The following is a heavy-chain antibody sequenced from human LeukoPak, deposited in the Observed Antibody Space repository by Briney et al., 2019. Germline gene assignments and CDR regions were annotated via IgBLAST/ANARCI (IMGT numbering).Heavy chain of an antibody. Sequence: SETLSLXCTVSGGSISSGDYYWSWIRQPPGKGLEWIGYIYYSGITYYNPSLKSRVTISVDTSKNQFSLKLSSVTAADTAVYYCARGYCSSTSCYLYYWGQGTLVTVSS. J-gene: IGHJ4*02. V-gene: IGHV4-30-4*08. CDR3: ARGYCSSTSCYLYY. CDR1: GGSISSGDYY. D-gene: IGHD2-2*01. CDR2: IYYSGIT.